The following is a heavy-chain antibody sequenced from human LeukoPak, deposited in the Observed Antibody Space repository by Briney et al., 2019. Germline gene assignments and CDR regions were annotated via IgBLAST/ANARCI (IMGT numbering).Heavy chain of an antibody. CDR1: GGTFSSYT. J-gene: IGHJ4*02. D-gene: IGHD3-22*01. CDR2: IIPILGIA. CDR3: ARRYDSSGYYDY. Sequence: PVKDSCKASGGTFSSYTISWVRQAPGQGLEWMGRIIPILGIANYAQKFQGRVTITADKSTSTAYMELSSLRSEDTAVYYCARRYDSSGYYDYWGQGTLVTVSS. V-gene: IGHV1-69*02.